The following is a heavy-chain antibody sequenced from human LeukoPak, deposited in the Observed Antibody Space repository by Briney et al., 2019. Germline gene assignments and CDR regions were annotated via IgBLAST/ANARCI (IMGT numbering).Heavy chain of an antibody. Sequence: SETLSLTCTVSGGSISSSSYYWGWIRQPPGKGLEWTGSIFYSGNTYYNPSLKSRVTISVDTSKNQFSLKLSSVTAADTAVYYCARDSELRAYYYYMDVWGKGTTVTVSS. CDR3: ARDSELRAYYYYMDV. V-gene: IGHV4-39*07. CDR2: IFYSGNT. D-gene: IGHD1-14*01. CDR1: GGSISSSSYY. J-gene: IGHJ6*03.